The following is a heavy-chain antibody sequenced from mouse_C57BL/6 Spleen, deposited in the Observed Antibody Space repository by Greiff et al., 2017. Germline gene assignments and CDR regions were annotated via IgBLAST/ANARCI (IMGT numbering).Heavy chain of an antibody. CDR1: GYTFTSYG. D-gene: IGHD2-9*01. CDR2: IYPRRGNT. J-gene: IGHJ4*01. CDR3: ARAPFYGYDEGAMDY. V-gene: IGHV1-81*01. Sequence: VKLMESGAELARPGASVKLSCKASGYTFTSYGISWVKQRTGQGLEWIGEIYPRRGNTYYNEKFKGKATLTADKSSSTGYMELRSLTSEDSAVYFCARAPFYGYDEGAMDYWGQGTSVTVSS.